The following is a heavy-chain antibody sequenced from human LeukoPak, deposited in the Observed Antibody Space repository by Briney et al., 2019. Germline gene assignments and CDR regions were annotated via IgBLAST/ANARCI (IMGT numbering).Heavy chain of an antibody. V-gene: IGHV1-69*04. CDR3: AREGWDLTTVVPGTPHYFDY. Sequence: SVKVSCKASGGTFSSYAISWVRQAPGQGLEWMGRIIPILGIANYAQKLQGRVTITADKSTSTAYMELSSLRSEDTAVYYCAREGWDLTTVVPGTPHYFDYWGQGTLVIVSS. D-gene: IGHD4-23*01. CDR2: IIPILGIA. J-gene: IGHJ4*02. CDR1: GGTFSSYA.